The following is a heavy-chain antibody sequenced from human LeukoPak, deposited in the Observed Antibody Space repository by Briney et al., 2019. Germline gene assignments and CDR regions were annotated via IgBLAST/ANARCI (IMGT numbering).Heavy chain of an antibody. J-gene: IGHJ3*02. CDR2: INPNSGGT. Sequence: ASVKVSCKASGYTFTGYYMHWVRQAHGQGLEWMGWINPNSGGTNYAQKFQGRVTMTRDTSISTAYMELSRLRSDDTSVYYCPRDFFMITFGGVINDAFDIWGQGTMVTVSS. CDR3: PRDFFMITFGGVINDAFDI. D-gene: IGHD3-16*01. V-gene: IGHV1-2*02. CDR1: GYTFTGYY.